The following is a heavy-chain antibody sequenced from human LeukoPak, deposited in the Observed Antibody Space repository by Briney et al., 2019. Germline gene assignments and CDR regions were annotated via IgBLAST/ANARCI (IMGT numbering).Heavy chain of an antibody. CDR2: ISAYNGNT. Sequence: ASVKVSCKASGYTFTSYGISWVRQAPGQGLEWMGWISAYNGNTNYAQKLQGRVTMTTDTSTSTAYMELRSLRSDDTAVYYCARGLFSNYLYYYDSSGYLFDYWGQGTLVTVSS. CDR1: GYTFTSYG. V-gene: IGHV1-18*01. CDR3: ARGLFSNYLYYYDSSGYLFDY. J-gene: IGHJ4*02. D-gene: IGHD3-22*01.